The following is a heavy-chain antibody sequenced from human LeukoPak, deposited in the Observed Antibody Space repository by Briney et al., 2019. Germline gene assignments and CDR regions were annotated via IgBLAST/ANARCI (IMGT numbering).Heavy chain of an antibody. CDR1: GFTFSIYA. CDR2: IHQDGSTE. V-gene: IGHV3-7*03. D-gene: IGHD6-13*01. J-gene: IGHJ4*02. Sequence: GGSLRLSCAASGFTFSIYAMSWVRQAPGEGLEWVACIHQDGSTEYYVDSVKGRFAISRENTKNSLYLQMNSLTVEDTAVYYCARDLSSRDAYWGQGTLVTVSS. CDR3: ARDLSSRDAY.